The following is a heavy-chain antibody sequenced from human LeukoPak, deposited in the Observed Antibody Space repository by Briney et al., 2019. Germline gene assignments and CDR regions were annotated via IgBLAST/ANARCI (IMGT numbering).Heavy chain of an antibody. J-gene: IGHJ4*02. Sequence: GGSLRLSCAASGFTFSSYWMSWVRQAPGKGLEWVGFIRSKAYGGTTEYAASVKGRFTISRDDSKSIAYLQMNSLKTEDTAVYYCTRVLSEGGCIDYWGQGTLVTVSS. V-gene: IGHV3-49*04. CDR1: GFTFSSYW. D-gene: IGHD3-16*02. CDR2: IRSKAYGGTT. CDR3: TRVLSEGGCIDY.